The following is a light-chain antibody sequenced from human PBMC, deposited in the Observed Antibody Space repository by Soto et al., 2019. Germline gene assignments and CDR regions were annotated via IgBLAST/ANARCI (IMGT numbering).Light chain of an antibody. V-gene: IGLV1-51*01. CDR2: DDN. Sequence: QSVLTQPPSVSAAPGQKVTISCSGSSSNIGGNSVSWYQQLPGTAPKLLIYDDNKRPSGIPDRFSGSKSGTSATLGITGFQTGDEADYYCGSWDSSMSAYVFAAGKKVIV. CDR1: SSNIGGNS. J-gene: IGLJ1*01. CDR3: GSWDSSMSAYV.